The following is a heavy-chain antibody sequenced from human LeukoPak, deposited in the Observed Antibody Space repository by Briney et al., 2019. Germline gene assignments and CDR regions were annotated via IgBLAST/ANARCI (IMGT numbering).Heavy chain of an antibody. CDR1: GGTFSSYA. D-gene: IGHD3-22*01. CDR3: ASGDYYDSSDFDY. CDR2: IIPIFGTA. V-gene: IGHV1-69*05. J-gene: IGHJ4*02. Sequence: SVKVSCKASGGTFSSYAISWVRPAPGQGLEWMGRIIPIFGTANYAQKFQGRVTITTDESTSTAYMELSSLRSEDTAVYYCASGDYYDSSDFDYWGQGTLVTVSS.